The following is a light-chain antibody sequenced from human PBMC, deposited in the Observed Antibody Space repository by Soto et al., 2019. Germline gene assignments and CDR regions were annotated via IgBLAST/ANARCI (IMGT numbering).Light chain of an antibody. CDR2: DAS. V-gene: IGKV3-11*01. CDR3: QQRSNLPAQLT. J-gene: IGKJ4*01. CDR1: QSVSSY. Sequence: EIGLTQSPATLSLSPGERATLSCRASQSVSSYLAWYQQKPGQAPRLLIYDASNRATGIPARFSGSGSGTDFTLTISSLEPEDFAVYYCQQRSNLPAQLTFGGGTKVEIK.